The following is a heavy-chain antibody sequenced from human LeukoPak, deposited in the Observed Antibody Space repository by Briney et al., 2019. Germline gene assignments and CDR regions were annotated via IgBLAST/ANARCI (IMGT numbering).Heavy chain of an antibody. D-gene: IGHD3-22*01. J-gene: IGHJ6*02. CDR1: GGSISSYY. V-gene: IGHV4-59*01. CDR2: IYYSGST. Sequence: SETLSLTCTVSGGSISSYYWSWIRQPPGKGLEWIGYIYYSGSTNYNPSLKSRVTISVDTSKNQFSLKLSSVTAADTAVYYWARPSPSSGYYLEYYYYVRDVWGQGPTVPVPS. CDR3: ARPSPSSGYYLEYYYYVRDV.